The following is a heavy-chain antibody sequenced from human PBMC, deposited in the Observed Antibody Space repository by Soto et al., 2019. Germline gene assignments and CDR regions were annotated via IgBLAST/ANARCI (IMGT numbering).Heavy chain of an antibody. CDR3: AKDGSGYDGSGYFDY. CDR2: ISYDGSNK. V-gene: IGHV3-30*18. Sequence: HPGGSLRLSCAASGFTFSSYGMHWVRQAPGKGLEWVAVISYDGSNKYYADSVKGRFTISRDNSKNTLYLQMNSLRAEDTAVYYCAKDGSGYDGSGYFDYWGQGTLVTVSS. CDR1: GFTFSSYG. D-gene: IGHD5-12*01. J-gene: IGHJ4*02.